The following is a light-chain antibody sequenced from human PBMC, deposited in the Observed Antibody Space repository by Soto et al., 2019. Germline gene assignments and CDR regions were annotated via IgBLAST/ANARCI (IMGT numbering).Light chain of an antibody. Sequence: EIVMTQSPATLSVSPGERGTLSCRASQSVNNNLAWYQQKPGQPPRLLIYDASTRATGIPARFSGSGSGTEFTLTISSLQSEDFAVYYCQQYHNWLTFGGGTKVEIK. CDR1: QSVNNN. V-gene: IGKV3-15*01. J-gene: IGKJ4*01. CDR3: QQYHNWLT. CDR2: DAS.